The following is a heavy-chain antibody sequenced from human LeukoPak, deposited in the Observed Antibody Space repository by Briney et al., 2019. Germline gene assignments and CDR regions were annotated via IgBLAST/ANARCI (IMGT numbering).Heavy chain of an antibody. Sequence: GGSLRLSCAASGFTFSSYGMHWVRQAPGKGLEWVAVISYDGSNKYYADSVKGRFTISRDNSKNTLYLQMNSLRAEDTAVYYCAKEGGSSWQEYFQHWGQGTLVTVSS. D-gene: IGHD6-13*01. CDR2: ISYDGSNK. J-gene: IGHJ1*01. CDR1: GFTFSSYG. CDR3: AKEGGSSWQEYFQH. V-gene: IGHV3-30*18.